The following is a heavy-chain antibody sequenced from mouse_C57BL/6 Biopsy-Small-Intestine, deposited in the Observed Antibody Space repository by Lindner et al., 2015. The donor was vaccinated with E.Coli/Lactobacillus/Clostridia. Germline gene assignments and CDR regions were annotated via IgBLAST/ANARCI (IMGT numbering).Heavy chain of an antibody. Sequence: EVQLQESGPELVKPGASVKISCKASGYSFTDYNMNWVKQSNGKSLEWIGVINPNYGTTNYNQKFKGKATLTVDQSPSTAYMQLNSLTSEDSAVYCCASGRYDYGWFAYWGQGTLVTVSA. V-gene: IGHV1-39*01. CDR2: INPNYGTT. CDR1: GYSFTDYN. D-gene: IGHD2-4*01. J-gene: IGHJ3*01. CDR3: ASGRYDYGWFAY.